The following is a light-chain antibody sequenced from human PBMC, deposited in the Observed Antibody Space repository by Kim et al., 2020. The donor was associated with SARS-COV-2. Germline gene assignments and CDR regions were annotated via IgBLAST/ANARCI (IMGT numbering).Light chain of an antibody. Sequence: GKTITIPCNRSSGSIASNYVQWYQQRPGSSPTTVIYEDNQRPSGVPDRFSGSIDSSSNSASLTISGLKTEDEADYYCQSYDSSNQVFGGGTQLTVL. J-gene: IGLJ2*01. CDR2: EDN. CDR3: QSYDSSNQV. CDR1: SGSIASNY. V-gene: IGLV6-57*01.